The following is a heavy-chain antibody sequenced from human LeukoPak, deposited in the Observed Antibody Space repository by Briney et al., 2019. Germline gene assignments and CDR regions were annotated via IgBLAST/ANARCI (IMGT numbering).Heavy chain of an antibody. D-gene: IGHD1-26*01. J-gene: IGHJ4*02. CDR2: INGDGSTT. V-gene: IGHV3-74*01. CDR3: VRDLGGRSGH. Sequence: GGSLRLSCAASGFTFSSYAMHWVRQAPGKGLVWVSRINGDGSTTNYADSVKGRSTIFRDNAKNTLYLQMNSLRAEDTAVYYCVRDLGGRSGHWGQGTLVTVSS. CDR1: GFTFSSYA.